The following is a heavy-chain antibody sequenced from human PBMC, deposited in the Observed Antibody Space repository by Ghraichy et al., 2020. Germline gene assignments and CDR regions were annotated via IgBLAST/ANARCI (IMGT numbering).Heavy chain of an antibody. V-gene: IGHV4-59*01. CDR2: IYYSGGTKLY. D-gene: IGHD4/OR15-4a*01. CDR1: GGSTSGNN. CDR3: ARASMVDHVSYWYFAL. Sequence: SETLSLTCTVSGGSTSGNNWSWILQPPGKRLEWIGYIYYSGGTKLYNSNPYLTSRVTISVDTSKYHFSLNLTSVTAAATAMYYCARASMVDHVSYWYFALWGSGTLVPVSP. J-gene: IGHJ2*01.